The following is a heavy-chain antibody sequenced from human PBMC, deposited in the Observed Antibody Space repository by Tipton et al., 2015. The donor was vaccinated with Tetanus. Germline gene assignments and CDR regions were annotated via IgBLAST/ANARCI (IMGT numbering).Heavy chain of an antibody. CDR2: IFYSGNS. J-gene: IGHJ4*02. Sequence: TLSLTCSVSGDSGSRHYWSWIRQPPGKALEWIGDIFYSGNSISNPSFRSRVTMSVDTSRTLFSLTLIAVTAADTAVYYCARGLPREPFYFDYWGQGKQVTVSS. D-gene: IGHD1-26*01. CDR3: ARGLPREPFYFDY. V-gene: IGHV4-59*02. CDR1: GDSGSRHY.